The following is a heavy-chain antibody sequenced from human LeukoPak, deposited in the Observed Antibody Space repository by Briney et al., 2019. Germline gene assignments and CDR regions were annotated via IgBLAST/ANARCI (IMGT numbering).Heavy chain of an antibody. CDR2: IYHSGST. Sequence: PSETLSLTCAVSGGSISSGGYSWSWIRQPPGKGLEWIGYIYHSGSTYYNPSLKSRVTISVDRSKNQFSLKLSSVTAADTAVYYCARSPPPGSAWGYYFDYWGQGTLVTVSS. D-gene: IGHD3-16*01. CDR1: GGSISSGGYS. J-gene: IGHJ4*02. CDR3: ARSPPPGSAWGYYFDY. V-gene: IGHV4-30-2*01.